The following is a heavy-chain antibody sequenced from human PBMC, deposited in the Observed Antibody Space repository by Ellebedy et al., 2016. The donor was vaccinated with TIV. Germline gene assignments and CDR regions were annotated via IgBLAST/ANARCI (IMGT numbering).Heavy chain of an antibody. CDR3: ARLGLSDPSGHHYYMDV. D-gene: IGHD1-26*01. J-gene: IGHJ6*03. CDR2: IRRSSSDT. CDR1: GFNLSSYG. V-gene: IGHV3-48*02. Sequence: GESLKISXAASGFNLSSYGVTWVRQVPGKGLECVSHIRRSSSDTYYADSFKGRFTMSRDNAKNSLYLQMNSLRDEDTAVYYCARLGLSDPSGHHYYMDVWGKGTMVTVSS.